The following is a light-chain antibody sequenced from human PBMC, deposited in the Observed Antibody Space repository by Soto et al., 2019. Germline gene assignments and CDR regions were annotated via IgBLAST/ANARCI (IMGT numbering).Light chain of an antibody. CDR2: GTS. V-gene: IGKV3-20*01. J-gene: IGKJ5*01. Sequence: VLTPSPGTLSLSRGERATLSCRASERIYSAYLGWYQQKPGQAPRLLIYGTSSRATGIPDRFSGSGSGTDFTLTISRVEPEDFAVYYCQRYGNSPITFGQGTRLEIK. CDR1: ERIYSAY. CDR3: QRYGNSPIT.